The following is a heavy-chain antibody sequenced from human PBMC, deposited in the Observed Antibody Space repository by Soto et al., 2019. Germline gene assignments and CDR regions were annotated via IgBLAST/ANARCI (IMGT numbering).Heavy chain of an antibody. CDR3: ARDSTSSDSPNQDAFDI. CDR2: IYYSGST. Sequence: SETLSLTCTVSGGSISSYYWSWIRQPPGKGLEWIGYIYYSGSTNYNPSLKSRVTISVDTSKNQFSLKLSSVTAADTAVYYCARDSTSSDSPNQDAFDIWGQGTMVTVSS. D-gene: IGHD2-15*01. V-gene: IGHV4-59*12. CDR1: GGSISSYY. J-gene: IGHJ3*02.